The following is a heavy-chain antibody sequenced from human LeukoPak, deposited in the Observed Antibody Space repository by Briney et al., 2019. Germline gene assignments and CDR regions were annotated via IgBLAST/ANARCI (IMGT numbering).Heavy chain of an antibody. CDR2: IYSGGST. Sequence: GGSLRLSCAASGFTVSSNYMSWVRQAPGKGLEWVSIIYSGGSTYYADSVKGRFTISRDNSKNTLYLQMNSLRAEDTAVYYCAREGGSRYFDYWGQGTLVTVSS. CDR3: AREGGSRYFDY. J-gene: IGHJ4*02. CDR1: GFTVSSNY. D-gene: IGHD1-26*01. V-gene: IGHV3-66*01.